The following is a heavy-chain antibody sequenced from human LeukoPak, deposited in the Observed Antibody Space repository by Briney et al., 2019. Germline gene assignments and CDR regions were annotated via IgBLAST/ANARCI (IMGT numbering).Heavy chain of an antibody. V-gene: IGHV3-23*01. J-gene: IGHJ4*02. Sequence: GGSLRLSCAASGFAFSTYAMSWLRQAPGKGLEWLSFIGDSGSSSIYADSVKGRFTISRDNAKNSLYLQMNSLRAEDTAVYYCARGPPDYWGQGTLVTVSS. CDR2: IGDSGSSS. CDR3: ARGPPDY. CDR1: GFAFSTYA.